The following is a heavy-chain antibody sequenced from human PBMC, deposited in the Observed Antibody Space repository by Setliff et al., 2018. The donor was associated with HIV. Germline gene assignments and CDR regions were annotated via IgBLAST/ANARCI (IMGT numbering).Heavy chain of an antibody. CDR2: LYVSGDT. Sequence: SSETLSLTCYVTDDPISSYYWSWVRQPAGKGLEWIGRLYVSGDTNYNPSLKSRVTMSLDTSKKHFSLKLKSVTAADTAVYYWALTGHRLLRGYMDVWGKGTTVTVSS. D-gene: IGHD2-15*01. V-gene: IGHV4-4*07. J-gene: IGHJ6*03. CDR1: DDPISSYY. CDR3: ALTGHRLLRGYMDV.